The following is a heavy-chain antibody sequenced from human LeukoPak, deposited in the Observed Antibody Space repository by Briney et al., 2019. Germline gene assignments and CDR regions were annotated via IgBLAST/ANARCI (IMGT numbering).Heavy chain of an antibody. D-gene: IGHD4-17*01. V-gene: IGHV4-4*02. Sequence: SETLSLTFAVSGGPISSSNWWSWVRQPPGKGLEWIGDIFHSGSTTYNPSLKSRVTISVDKSKNQFSVKLRSVTAADAAVYFCTSRLDDHGSFDYWGQGTLVTVSS. J-gene: IGHJ4*02. CDR2: IFHSGST. CDR1: GGPISSSNW. CDR3: TSRLDDHGSFDY.